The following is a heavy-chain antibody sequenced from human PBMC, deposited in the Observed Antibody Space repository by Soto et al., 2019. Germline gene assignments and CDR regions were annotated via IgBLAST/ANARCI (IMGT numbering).Heavy chain of an antibody. V-gene: IGHV1-2*04. J-gene: IGHJ6*03. CDR1: GYTFTGYY. D-gene: IGHD5-12*01. CDR3: ARGGGLNYNDYIDI. Sequence: QVQLVQSGAEVQKPGASVKLSCKASGYTFTGYYMHWMRQAPGQGLEWMGWINPNSGETDYAQNFQGWVTMTRDMAISTAYMEPSRLKSSASAAEYCARGGGLNYNDYIDIWGKGTTFTVS. CDR2: INPNSGET.